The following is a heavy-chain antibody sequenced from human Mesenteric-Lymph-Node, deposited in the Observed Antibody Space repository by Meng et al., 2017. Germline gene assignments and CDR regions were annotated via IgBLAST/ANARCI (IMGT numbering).Heavy chain of an antibody. CDR2: ISGSGGST. V-gene: IGHV3-23*01. D-gene: IGHD3-22*01. J-gene: IGHJ3*02. CDR1: GFTFSSYA. Sequence: GESLKISCAASGFTFSSYAMSWVRQAPGKGLEWVSAISGSGGSTYYADSVKGRFTISRDNSKNTLYLQMNSLRAEDTALYYCAKDHDSSGYYYGTFVDAFDIWGQGTMVTV. CDR3: AKDHDSSGYYYGTFVDAFDI.